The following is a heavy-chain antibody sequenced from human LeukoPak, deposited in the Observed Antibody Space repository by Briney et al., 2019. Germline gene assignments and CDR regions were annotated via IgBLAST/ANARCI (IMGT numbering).Heavy chain of an antibody. CDR2: IKQDGSEK. D-gene: IGHD3-10*01. CDR1: GFTFSSYW. Sequence: PGGSLRLSCAASGFTFSSYWMSWVRQAPGKGLEWVANIKQDGSEKYYVDSVKGRFTISRDNSKNTLYLQMNSLRAEDTAVYYCAKDTRRGASITYDYWGQGTLVTVSS. V-gene: IGHV3-7*03. CDR3: AKDTRRGASITYDY. J-gene: IGHJ4*02.